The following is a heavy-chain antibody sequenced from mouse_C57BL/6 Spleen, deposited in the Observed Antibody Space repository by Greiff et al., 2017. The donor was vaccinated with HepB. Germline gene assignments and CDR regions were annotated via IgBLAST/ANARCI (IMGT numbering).Heavy chain of an antibody. J-gene: IGHJ3*01. CDR3: ARGAYGKAWFAY. CDR1: GYSFTGYY. CDR2: INPSTGGT. D-gene: IGHD1-1*01. Sequence: DVKLVESGPELVKPGASVKISCKASGYSFTGYYMNWVKQSPEKSLEWIGEINPSTGGTTYNQKFKAKATLTVYKSSSTAYMQLKSLTSEDSAVYYGARGAYGKAWFAYCGQGTLVTVSA. V-gene: IGHV1-42*01.